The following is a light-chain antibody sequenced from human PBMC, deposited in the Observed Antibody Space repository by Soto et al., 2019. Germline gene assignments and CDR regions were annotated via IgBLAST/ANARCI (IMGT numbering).Light chain of an antibody. CDR2: DAS. V-gene: IGKV3-15*01. J-gene: IGKJ5*01. Sequence: EVVMTQSPATLSVSPGESATLSCRASQSVSSNFASYQQRPGQAPRLLIYDASTRATGVPGRFSGSGSGTEFTLTISSLQSEDFAVYYCQQYNVRPPATFGQGTRLEIE. CDR1: QSVSSN. CDR3: QQYNVRPPAT.